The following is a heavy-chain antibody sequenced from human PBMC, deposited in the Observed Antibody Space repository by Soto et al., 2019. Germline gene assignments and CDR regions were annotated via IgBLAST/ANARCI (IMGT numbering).Heavy chain of an antibody. CDR2: ISGSGGST. CDR3: AKGRVPTISIAARPRWYFDL. CDR1: GFTFSSYA. J-gene: IGHJ2*01. D-gene: IGHD6-6*01. V-gene: IGHV3-23*01. Sequence: GGSLRLSCAASGFTFSSYAMSWVRQAPGKGLEWVSAISGSGGSTYYADSVKGRFTISRDNSKNTLYLQMNSLRAEDTAVYYCAKGRVPTISIAARPRWYFDLWGRGTLVTVSS.